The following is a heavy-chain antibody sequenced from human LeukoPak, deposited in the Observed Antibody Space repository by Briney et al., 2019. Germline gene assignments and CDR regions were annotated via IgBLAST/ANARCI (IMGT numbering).Heavy chain of an antibody. CDR1: EFTFSSYG. CDR2: IRYDGSNK. D-gene: IGHD2-21*02. Sequence: PGGSLRLSCAASEFTFSSYGMHWVRQAPGMGLEWVAFIRYDGSNKYYADSVKGRFTISRDNSKNTLYLQMNSLRTEDTAVYYCAKDRHIVLVTTIPTFDYWGQGTLVTVSS. V-gene: IGHV3-30*02. CDR3: AKDRHIVLVTTIPTFDY. J-gene: IGHJ4*02.